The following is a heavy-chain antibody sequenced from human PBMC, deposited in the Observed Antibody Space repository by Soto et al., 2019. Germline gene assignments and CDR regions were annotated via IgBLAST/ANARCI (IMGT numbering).Heavy chain of an antibody. CDR3: ASGRFGSGYGGNSGGFDY. CDR2: IIPIFGTA. CDR1: GGTFSSYA. J-gene: IGHJ4*02. V-gene: IGHV1-69*06. Sequence: QVQLVQSGAEVKKPGSSVKVSCKASGGTFSSYAISWVRQAPGQGLEWMGGIIPIFGTANYAQKFQGRVTITADKSTSTAYMELSSLRSEDTAVYYCASGRFGSGYGGNSGGFDYWGQGTLVTVSS. D-gene: IGHD4-17*01.